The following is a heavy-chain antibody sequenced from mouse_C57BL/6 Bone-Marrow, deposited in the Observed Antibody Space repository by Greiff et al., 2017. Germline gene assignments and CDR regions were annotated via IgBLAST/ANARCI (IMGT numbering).Heavy chain of an antibody. CDR2: IHPNSGST. Sequence: QVQLQQPGAELVKPGASVKLSCKASGYTFTSYWMHWVKQRPGQGLEWIGMIHPNSGSTNYNEKFKSKATLTVDKSSSTTYMQLSSLTSEDAAVYYCARSRYFLDVWGTGTTVTVSS. J-gene: IGHJ1*03. CDR1: GYTFTSYW. V-gene: IGHV1-64*01. CDR3: ARSRYFLDV.